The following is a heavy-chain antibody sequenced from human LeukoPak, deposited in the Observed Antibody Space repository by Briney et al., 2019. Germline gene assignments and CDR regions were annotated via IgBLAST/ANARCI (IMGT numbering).Heavy chain of an antibody. CDR1: GFIFSNYG. J-gene: IGHJ4*02. D-gene: IGHD3-3*01. Sequence: GGSLRLSCAASGFIFSNYGMNWVRQAPGKGLEWVAAISASGSATSYADSVRGRFTISRDNSKSTTYLQMNSLRAEDTAVFYCAKDLYIRDFWSGYFDYWGQGIPVTVSS. CDR3: AKDLYIRDFWSGYFDY. V-gene: IGHV3-23*01. CDR2: ISASGSAT.